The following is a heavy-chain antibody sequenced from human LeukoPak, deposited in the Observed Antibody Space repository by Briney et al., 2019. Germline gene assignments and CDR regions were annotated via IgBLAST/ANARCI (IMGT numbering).Heavy chain of an antibody. V-gene: IGHV3-33*01. CDR2: IWYDGSNK. J-gene: IGHJ5*02. CDR1: GFTFSSYG. D-gene: IGHD3-10*01. CDR3: AREVIRGHNYNWFDP. Sequence: GGSLRLSCAASGFTFSSYGMHWVRQAPGKGLEWVAVIWYDGSNKYYADSVKGRFTISRDNSMNTLYLQMNSLRAEDTAVYYCAREVIRGHNYNWFDPWGQGTLVTVSS.